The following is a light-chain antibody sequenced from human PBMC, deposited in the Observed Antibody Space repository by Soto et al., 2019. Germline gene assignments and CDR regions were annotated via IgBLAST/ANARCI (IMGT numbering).Light chain of an antibody. Sequence: QSALTQPASVSGSPGQSITISCTGTSSDVGGYNYVSWYQQHPGKAPKLMIYEVSNQPSGVSNRFSGSKSGNTASLTISGLQAEDEADYYCSSYTSSSTLSFGTGTKLTVL. J-gene: IGLJ1*01. CDR3: SSYTSSSTLS. CDR2: EVS. V-gene: IGLV2-14*01. CDR1: SSDVGGYNY.